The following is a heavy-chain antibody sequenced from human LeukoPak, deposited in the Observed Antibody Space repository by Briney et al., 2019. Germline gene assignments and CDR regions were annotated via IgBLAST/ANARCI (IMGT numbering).Heavy chain of an antibody. J-gene: IGHJ4*02. CDR1: GGSFSGYY. CDR3: ARDRLIYPGSGY. V-gene: IGHV4-34*01. CDR2: INHSGST. D-gene: IGHD2/OR15-2a*01. Sequence: SETLSLTCAVYGGSFSGYYWSWIRQPPGKGLEWIGEINHSGSTNYNPSLKSRVTISVDTSKNQFSLKLSSVTAADTAVYYCARDRLIYPGSGYWGQGTMVTVSS.